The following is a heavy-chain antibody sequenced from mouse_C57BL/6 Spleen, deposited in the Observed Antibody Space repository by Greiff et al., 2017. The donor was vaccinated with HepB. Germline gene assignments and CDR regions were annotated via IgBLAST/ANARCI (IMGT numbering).Heavy chain of an antibody. D-gene: IGHD4-1*01. CDR3: LTGTSRNYFDY. Sequence: EVQLQQSGPELVKPGASVKISCKASGYSFTGYYMNWVKQSPEKSLEWIGEINPSTGGTTYNQKFKAKATLTVDKSSSTAYMQLKSLTSEDSAVYYCLTGTSRNYFDYWGQGTTLTVSS. CDR1: GYSFTGYY. J-gene: IGHJ2*01. CDR2: INPSTGGT. V-gene: IGHV1-42*01.